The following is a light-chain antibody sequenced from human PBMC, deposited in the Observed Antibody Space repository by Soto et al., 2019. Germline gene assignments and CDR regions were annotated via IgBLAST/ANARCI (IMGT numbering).Light chain of an antibody. CDR1: QGISSY. Sequence: DIQLTQSPSFLSASVGDRVTITCRASQGISSYLAWYQQKPGKAPKLLIYAASTLQSGVPSRFSGSGSGTEFTLTINSLQPEDFATYYGQELNSYPHTFGQGTRLEIK. J-gene: IGKJ5*01. CDR2: AAS. CDR3: QELNSYPHT. V-gene: IGKV1-9*01.